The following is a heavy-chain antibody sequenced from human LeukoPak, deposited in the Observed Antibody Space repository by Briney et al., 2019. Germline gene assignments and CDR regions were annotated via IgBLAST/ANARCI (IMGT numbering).Heavy chain of an antibody. D-gene: IGHD6-13*01. CDR3: ARGYSSDWSLWD. CDR2: IYSDGST. Sequence: TGGSLRLSCAVSVFTSSRNYMSCVRQAPGTGLKWVSVIYSDGSTYYVDSVKGRFTISRQSSENTLYLQMNSLRAEDTAVYYCARGYSSDWSLWDWGQGTLVTVSS. J-gene: IGHJ4*02. CDR1: VFTSSRNY. V-gene: IGHV3-53*04.